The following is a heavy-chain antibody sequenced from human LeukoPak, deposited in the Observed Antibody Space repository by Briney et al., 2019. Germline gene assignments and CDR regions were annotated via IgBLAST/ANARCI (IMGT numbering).Heavy chain of an antibody. CDR1: GGSISSYY. V-gene: IGHV4-59*12. J-gene: IGHJ4*02. CDR2: IYYSGST. CDR3: ARGRLGDY. Sequence: SETLSPTCTVSGGSISSYYWSWIRQPPGKGLEWIGYIYYSGSTNYNPSLKSRVTISVDTSKNQFSLKLSSVTAADTAVYYCARGRLGDYWGQGTLVTVSS. D-gene: IGHD3-16*01.